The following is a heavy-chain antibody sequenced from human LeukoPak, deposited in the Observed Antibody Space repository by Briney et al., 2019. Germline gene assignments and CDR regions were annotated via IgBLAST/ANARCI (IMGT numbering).Heavy chain of an antibody. D-gene: IGHD1-1*01. J-gene: IGHJ4*02. V-gene: IGHV3-74*01. Sequence: GGSLRLSCAASGFTFSSYAMSWVRQAPGKGLVWVSRINTDGSGTSYADSVKGRFTISRDNAKNTLYLQMNSLRAEDTAMYYCARDPLTTGTTFDYWGQGTLVTVSS. CDR2: INTDGSGT. CDR3: ARDPLTTGTTFDY. CDR1: GFTFSSYA.